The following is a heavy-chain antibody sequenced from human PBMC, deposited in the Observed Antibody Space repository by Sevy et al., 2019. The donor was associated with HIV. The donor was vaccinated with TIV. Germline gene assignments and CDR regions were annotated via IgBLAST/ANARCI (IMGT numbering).Heavy chain of an antibody. CDR1: GYTLTQLS. V-gene: IGHV1-24*01. CDR2: FDPEDGET. CDR3: ATTKDYYDSSGSPFDY. D-gene: IGHD3-22*01. Sequence: ASVKVSCKVSGYTLTQLSMHWVRQAPGKGLEWMGSFDPEDGETLYAQNFQGRVTMTKDTSTDTAYMALSSLRSEDTAIYYCATTKDYYDSSGSPFDYWGQGTLVTVSS. J-gene: IGHJ4*02.